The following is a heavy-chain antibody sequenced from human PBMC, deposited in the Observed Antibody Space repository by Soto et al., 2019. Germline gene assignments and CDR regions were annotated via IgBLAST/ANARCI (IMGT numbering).Heavy chain of an antibody. V-gene: IGHV3-30*03. CDR3: TSDNGYLRVVTARSGHEFDP. Sequence: GGSLRLSCVASGFNFSDHGIHWVRQAPGKCLEWVAGISQGGSYKYSGDSVKGRFAISRDNSMSTVYLEMNSLRPDDTALYYCTSDNGYLRVVTARSGHEFDPWGRGTLVTVSS. D-gene: IGHD2-21*02. J-gene: IGHJ5*01. CDR1: GFNFSDHG. CDR2: ISQGGSYK.